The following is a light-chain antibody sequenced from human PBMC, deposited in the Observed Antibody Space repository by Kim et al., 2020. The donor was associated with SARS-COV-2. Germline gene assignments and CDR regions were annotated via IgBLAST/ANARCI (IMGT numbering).Light chain of an antibody. J-gene: IGLJ1*01. Sequence: QSVVTQPASVSGSPGQSITISCTGTSSDVGGYNFVSWYQQQPGKAPKFLIYDVTERPSGVSNRFSGSKSGNTASLTISGLQPEDEADYYCSSYTSSYTFVFGTGTKVTVL. CDR1: SSDVGGYNF. CDR2: DVT. V-gene: IGLV2-14*01. CDR3: SSYTSSYTFV.